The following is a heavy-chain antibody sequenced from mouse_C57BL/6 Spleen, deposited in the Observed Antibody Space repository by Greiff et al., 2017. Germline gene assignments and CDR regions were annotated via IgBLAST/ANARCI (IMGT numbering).Heavy chain of an antibody. J-gene: IGHJ3*01. Sequence: EVQLQQSGPELVKPGASVKIPCKASGYTFTDYNMDWVKQSHGKSLEWIGDINPNNGGTIYNQKFKGKAKLTVDKSSSTAYMERRSLASEDTAVYYCARWDSTYPFAYWGQGTLVTVSA. V-gene: IGHV1-18*01. D-gene: IGHD5-1*01. CDR3: ARWDSTYPFAY. CDR2: INPNNGGT. CDR1: GYTFTDYN.